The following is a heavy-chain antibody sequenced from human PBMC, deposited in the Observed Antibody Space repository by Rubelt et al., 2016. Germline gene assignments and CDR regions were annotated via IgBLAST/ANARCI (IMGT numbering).Heavy chain of an antibody. CDR3: ARYDNEDGDFRFDP. V-gene: IGHV4-39*02. CDR2: IYNHGSA. J-gene: IGHJ5*02. D-gene: IGHD4-17*01. Sequence: QLQLQESGPGLVKPSETLSLTCTVSGGSISSSSFYWGWIRQPPGKGLEWIGSIYNHGSAYYNPSLESRVTLSVDTTKNHFSLKGRALTAADRALYYCARYDNEDGDFRFDPWGQGTLVTVSS. CDR1: GGSISSSSFY.